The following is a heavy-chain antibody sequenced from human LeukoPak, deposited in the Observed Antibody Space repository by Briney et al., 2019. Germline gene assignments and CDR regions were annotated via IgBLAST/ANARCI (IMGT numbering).Heavy chain of an antibody. CDR2: ISGSGGIT. CDR1: GFTLSSYA. Sequence: GGSLRLSCAASGFTLSSYAMSWVRQAPGKGLEWVSAISGSGGITYYADSVKGRFTISRDNAKNSLYLQMNSLRAEDTAVYYCARDRSGSYSKPRGYYYYYMDVWGKGTTVTVSS. V-gene: IGHV3-23*01. J-gene: IGHJ6*03. CDR3: ARDRSGSYSKPRGYYYYYMDV. D-gene: IGHD1-26*01.